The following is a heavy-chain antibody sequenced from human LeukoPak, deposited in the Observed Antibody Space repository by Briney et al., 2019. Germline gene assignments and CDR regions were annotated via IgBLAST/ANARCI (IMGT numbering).Heavy chain of an antibody. D-gene: IGHD2-2*01. V-gene: IGHV4-59*08. CDR1: GVAISSYY. J-gene: IGHJ4*02. CDR3: ARLDYCSSTSCYDPNFDY. CDR2: FYYSGST. Sequence: PETLSLSCAVSGVAISSYYWSWTRQPPGTGLGWIGGFYYSGSTNYNPSLKSRVTISVDTSKNQFSLKLSSVTAADTAVYYCARLDYCSSTSCYDPNFDYWGQGTLVTVSS.